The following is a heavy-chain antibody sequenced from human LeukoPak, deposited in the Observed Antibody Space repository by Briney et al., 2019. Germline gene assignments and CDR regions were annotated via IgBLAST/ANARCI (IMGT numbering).Heavy chain of an antibody. V-gene: IGHV3-74*01. D-gene: IGHD4-17*01. CDR1: GFTFSSYW. CDR2: INSDGSST. J-gene: IGHJ4*02. Sequence: GSLRLSCAASGFTFSSYWMHWVRQAPGKGLVWVSRINSDGSSTSYADSVKGRFTISRDNAKNTLYLQMNSLRAEDTAVYYCARGDFYGDYFDYWGQGTLVTVSS. CDR3: ARGDFYGDYFDY.